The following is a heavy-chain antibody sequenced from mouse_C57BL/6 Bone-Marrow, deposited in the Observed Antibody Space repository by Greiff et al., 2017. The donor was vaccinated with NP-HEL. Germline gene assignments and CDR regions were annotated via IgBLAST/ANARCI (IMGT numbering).Heavy chain of an antibody. Sequence: VQLQQSGAELVKPGASVKMSCKASGYTFTSYWITWVKQRPGQGLEWIGDIYPGSGSTNYNEKFKSKATLTVDTSSSTAYMQLSSLTSEDSAVYYCARILYGSSYRYFDVWGTGTTVTVSS. CDR2: IYPGSGST. CDR3: ARILYGSSYRYFDV. D-gene: IGHD1-1*01. CDR1: GYTFTSYW. J-gene: IGHJ1*03. V-gene: IGHV1-55*01.